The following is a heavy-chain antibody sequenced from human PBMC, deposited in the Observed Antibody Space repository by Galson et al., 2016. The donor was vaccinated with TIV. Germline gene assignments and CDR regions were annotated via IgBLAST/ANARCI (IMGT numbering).Heavy chain of an antibody. CDR1: GVTFSYFA. CDR2: IVPMFGTT. Sequence: SVKVSCKASGVTFSYFAFSWVRQAPGQGLEWMGGIVPMFGTTNYAQKFQGRVTISADESTTTAYLELSSLRSEDTAADYCARGRGIYDSSGYFLFDHWGQGTLVTVSS. V-gene: IGHV1-69*13. J-gene: IGHJ5*02. D-gene: IGHD3-22*01. CDR3: ARGRGIYDSSGYFLFDH.